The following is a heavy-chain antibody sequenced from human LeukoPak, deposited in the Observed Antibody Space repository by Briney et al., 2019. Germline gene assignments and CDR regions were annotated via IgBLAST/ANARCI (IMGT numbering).Heavy chain of an antibody. CDR2: LSYDGSIK. D-gene: IGHD6-6*01. CDR3: AKSLRRYSSSADN. CDR1: GFTFSSYG. V-gene: IGHV3-30*18. J-gene: IGHJ4*02. Sequence: GFLRLSCAASGFTFSSYGMHWVRQAPGKGLEWVAILSYDGSIKYYADSVKGRFTISRDNSKNTLSLQMNSLRVEDTAVYYCAKSLRRYSSSADNWGQGTLVTVSS.